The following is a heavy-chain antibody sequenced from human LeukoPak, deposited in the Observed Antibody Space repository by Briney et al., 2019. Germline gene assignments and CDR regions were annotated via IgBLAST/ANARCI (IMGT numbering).Heavy chain of an antibody. J-gene: IGHJ1*01. CDR3: AKVPRAYCGGDCYSGYFQH. V-gene: IGHV3-23*01. Sequence: GGSLRLSCAASGFTFSSYAMSWVRRAPGKGLEWVSAISGSGDSTYYADSVKGRFTISRDKFKDTLYLQMNSLRTEDTAVYYCAKVPRAYCGGDCYSGYFQHWGQGTLVTVSS. CDR1: GFTFSSYA. CDR2: ISGSGDST. D-gene: IGHD2-21*02.